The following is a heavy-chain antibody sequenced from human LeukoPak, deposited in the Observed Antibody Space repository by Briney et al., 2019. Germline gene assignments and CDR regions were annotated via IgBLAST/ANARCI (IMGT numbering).Heavy chain of an antibody. CDR2: IYYSGST. CDR1: GGSISSYY. Sequence: PSETLSLTCTVSGGSISSYYWSWIRQPPGKGLEWIGYIYYSGSTNYNPSLKSRVTISVDTSKNQFSLKLSSVTAADTAVYYWASGGWVGGRVTIHGPPYYFDYWGQGTLVTVSS. V-gene: IGHV4-59*01. CDR3: ASGGWVGGRVTIHGPPYYFDY. D-gene: IGHD3-10*01. J-gene: IGHJ4*02.